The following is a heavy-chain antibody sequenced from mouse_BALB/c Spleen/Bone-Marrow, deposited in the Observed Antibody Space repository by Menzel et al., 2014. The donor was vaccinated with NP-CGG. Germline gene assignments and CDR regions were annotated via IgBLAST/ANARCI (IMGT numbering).Heavy chain of an antibody. J-gene: IGHJ2*01. D-gene: IGHD1-1*01. CDR2: INPGSGGT. V-gene: IGHV1-54*01. CDR3: ARGITTGYFDY. Sequence: QVQLQQSGAELVRPGTSVKVSCKASGYAFTNYLIEWVKQRPGQGLEWIGVINPGSGGTNYNEKFKGKATLTADKSSSTAYMQLSSLTSDDSAVYFCARGITTGYFDYWAKAPLSQSPQ. CDR1: GYAFTNYL.